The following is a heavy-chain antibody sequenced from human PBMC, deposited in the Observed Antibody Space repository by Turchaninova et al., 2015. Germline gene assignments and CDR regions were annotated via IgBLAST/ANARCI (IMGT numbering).Heavy chain of an antibody. Sequence: QVQLQESGPGLVKPSEPLSLPCPSPGYSISRGYYWGGNRPPPGKGRDGMGSIYQRGSTYSNPSLKRRVTIAVDTSKNQFSLKLSSVTAADTAVYYCARDPEGDTAMVPHYFDYWGQGTLVTVSS. D-gene: IGHD5-18*01. CDR1: GYSISRGYY. CDR3: ARDPEGDTAMVPHYFDY. J-gene: IGHJ4*02. V-gene: IGHV4-38-2*02. CDR2: IYQRGST.